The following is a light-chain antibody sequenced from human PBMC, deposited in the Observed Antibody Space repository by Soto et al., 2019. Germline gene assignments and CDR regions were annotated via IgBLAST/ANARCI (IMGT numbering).Light chain of an antibody. CDR2: MGS. CDR1: QSLLHSNGHNY. Sequence: DIFITHSPLSLPVTPGEPASISCRSSQSLLHSNGHNYLDWYLQKPGQSPQLLIYMGSMRASGIPDRFSASGSGTDFILKISRVEAEDVGVYYCMQALQSPPWTFGQGTKVDIK. J-gene: IGKJ1*01. CDR3: MQALQSPPWT. V-gene: IGKV2-28*01.